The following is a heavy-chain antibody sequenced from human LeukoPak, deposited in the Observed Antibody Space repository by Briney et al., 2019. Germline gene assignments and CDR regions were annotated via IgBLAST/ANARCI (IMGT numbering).Heavy chain of an antibody. CDR2: IYHSGST. Sequence: PSQTLSLTCTVSGGSISSGGYYWSWIRQHPGKGLEWIGYIYHSGSTYYNPSLKSRVTISVDTSKNQFSLKLSSVTAADTAVYYCARDWPSYYMDVWGKGTTVTVSS. CDR1: GGSISSGGYY. CDR3: ARDWPSYYMDV. V-gene: IGHV4-31*03. J-gene: IGHJ6*03.